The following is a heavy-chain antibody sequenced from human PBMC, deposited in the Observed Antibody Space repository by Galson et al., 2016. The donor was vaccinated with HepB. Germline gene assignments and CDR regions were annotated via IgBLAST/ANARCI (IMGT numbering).Heavy chain of an antibody. CDR2: IYSAGST. CDR1: GFTVGNNF. J-gene: IGHJ4*02. CDR3: ARDGTGFKN. Sequence: SLRLSCAVSGFTVGNNFMSWVRQAPGKGLEWVSLIYSAGSTDYADSVRGRFTISRDNSKNTLYLQMNSLTTEDTAIYYCARDGTGFKNWGQGTLVSVSS. D-gene: IGHD6-19*01. V-gene: IGHV3-53*01.